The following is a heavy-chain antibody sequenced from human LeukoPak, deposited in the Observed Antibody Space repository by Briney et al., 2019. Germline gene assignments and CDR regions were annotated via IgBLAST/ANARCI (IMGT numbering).Heavy chain of an antibody. CDR1: GDSVSSNSAA. V-gene: IGHV6-1*01. CDR3: ASSGYSSGCTSRTAAFDI. CDR2: TYYRSKWYN. J-gene: IGHJ3*02. Sequence: SQTLSLTCAISGDSVSSNSAAWNWIRQSPSRGLEWLGRTYYRSKWYNDYAVSVKSRITINPDTSKNQFSLQLNSVTPEDTAVYYCASSGYSSGCTSRTAAFDIWGQGTMVTVSS. D-gene: IGHD6-19*01.